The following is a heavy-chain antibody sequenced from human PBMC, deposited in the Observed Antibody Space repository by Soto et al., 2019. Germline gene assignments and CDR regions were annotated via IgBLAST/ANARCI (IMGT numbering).Heavy chain of an antibody. D-gene: IGHD6-19*01. CDR1: GFTFSNYY. Sequence: QVQLVESGGGLVKPGGSLRLSCGASGFTFSNYYMSWIRQAPGKGLEWVSYISSTGRTIYYAGSVKGRFTVSRDNAQSSPSLKTNRLRVEGTAVYYCARSYSSGWEFGYWGQGTQVTVSS. CDR3: ARSYSSGWEFGY. J-gene: IGHJ4*02. V-gene: IGHV3-11*01. CDR2: ISSTGRTI.